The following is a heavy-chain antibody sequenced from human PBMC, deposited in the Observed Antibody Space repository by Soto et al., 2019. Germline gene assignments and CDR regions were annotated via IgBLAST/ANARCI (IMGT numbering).Heavy chain of an antibody. J-gene: IGHJ2*01. CDR2: IKSKTDGGTT. V-gene: IGHV3-15*01. Sequence: GGSLRLSCADSGFTFSNAWMSWVRQAPGKGLEWVGRIKSKTDGGTTDYAAPVKGRFTISRDDSKNTLYLQMNSLKTEDTAVYYCTTAGIGYYDSSGPITRDWYFDLWGRGTLVTVSS. CDR3: TTAGIGYYDSSGPITRDWYFDL. D-gene: IGHD3-22*01. CDR1: GFTFSNAW.